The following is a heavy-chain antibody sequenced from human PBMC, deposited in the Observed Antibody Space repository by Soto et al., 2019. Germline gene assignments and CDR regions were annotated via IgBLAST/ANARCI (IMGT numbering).Heavy chain of an antibody. CDR1: GYSFTDYH. Sequence: ASVKVSCKASGYSFTDYHIHWVRQAPGQGLEWLGRINPESGGTSTAQKSQGCVTMTTDTSISTASMELTRLTSDDTAIYYCARGDSTDCSNGVCSFFYNHDMDVWGQGTTVTVSS. V-gene: IGHV1-2*04. CDR2: INPESGGT. CDR3: ARGDSTDCSNGVCSFFYNHDMDV. J-gene: IGHJ6*02. D-gene: IGHD2-8*01.